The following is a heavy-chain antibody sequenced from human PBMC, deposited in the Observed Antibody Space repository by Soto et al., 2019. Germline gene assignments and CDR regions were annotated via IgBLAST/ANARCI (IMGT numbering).Heavy chain of an antibody. CDR1: GFTFSSYG. J-gene: IGHJ4*02. Sequence: GGSLRLSCAASGFTFSSYGMHWVRQAPGKGLEWVAVIWYDGSNKYYADSVKGRFTISRDNSKNTLYLQMNSLRAEDTAVYYCARDGYSGYDYPLGSPVYYFDYWGQGTLVTVSS. D-gene: IGHD5-12*01. CDR2: IWYDGSNK. CDR3: ARDGYSGYDYPLGSPVYYFDY. V-gene: IGHV3-33*01.